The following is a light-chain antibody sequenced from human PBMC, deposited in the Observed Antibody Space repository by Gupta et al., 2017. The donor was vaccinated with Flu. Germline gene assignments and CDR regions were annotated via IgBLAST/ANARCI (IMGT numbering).Light chain of an antibody. CDR2: ENN. V-gene: IGLV1-51*02. CDR1: SSNIENNY. Sequence: QSVLTQPPSVSAAPGQKVNISCSGSSSNIENNYVSWYQQFPATAPELLIYENNKRPSGIPDRFSGSKSDTSATLGITGLQTGDEANYYCGTWDSSLSAWVFGGGTKLTVL. CDR3: GTWDSSLSAWV. J-gene: IGLJ3*02.